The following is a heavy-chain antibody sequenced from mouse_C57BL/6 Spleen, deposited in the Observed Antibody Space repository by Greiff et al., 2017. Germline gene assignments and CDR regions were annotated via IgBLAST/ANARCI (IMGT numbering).Heavy chain of an antibody. CDR3: ARDGDLTTVVGYYFDY. CDR2: ISGGGSYT. CDR1: GFTFSSYA. D-gene: IGHD1-1*01. V-gene: IGHV5-4*01. Sequence: EVKLMESGGGLVKPGGSLKLSCAASGFTFSSYAMSWVRQTPEKRLEWVATISGGGSYTYYPDNVKGRFTISRDNAKNNLYLQMSHLKSEDTAMYYCARDGDLTTVVGYYFDYWGQGTTLTVSS. J-gene: IGHJ2*01.